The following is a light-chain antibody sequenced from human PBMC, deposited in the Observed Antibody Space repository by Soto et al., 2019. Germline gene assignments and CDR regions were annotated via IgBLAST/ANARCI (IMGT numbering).Light chain of an antibody. V-gene: IGKV3-15*01. Sequence: EIVMTQSPATLSVSPGERATLSCRASQSVGNNLAWYQQKPGQTPRLLFYGASTRATGLPARFSGSGSGTEFTLTISSLQSEDFAVYYCQQHDNWLTFGQGTRLEIK. CDR2: GAS. J-gene: IGKJ5*01. CDR1: QSVGNN. CDR3: QQHDNWLT.